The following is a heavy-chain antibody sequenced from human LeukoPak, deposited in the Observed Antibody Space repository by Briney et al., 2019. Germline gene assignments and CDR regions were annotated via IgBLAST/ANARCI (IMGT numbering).Heavy chain of an antibody. V-gene: IGHV3-20*04. CDR1: GFTFSSYA. CDR3: ARELWFGELFNWFDP. Sequence: GGSLRLSCAASGFTFSSYAMSWVRQAPGKGLEWVSGIKWNGASTGYADSVKGRFTISRDNAKKSLYLQMNSLRAEDTAVYYCARELWFGELFNWFDPWGQGTLVTVSS. D-gene: IGHD3-10*01. CDR2: IKWNGAST. J-gene: IGHJ5*02.